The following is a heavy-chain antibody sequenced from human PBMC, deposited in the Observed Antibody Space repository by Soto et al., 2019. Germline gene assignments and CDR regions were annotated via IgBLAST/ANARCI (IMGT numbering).Heavy chain of an antibody. CDR3: AKVGTRNQDHAFDI. CDR2: ISYDGTNK. CDR1: GFTFSSSG. J-gene: IGHJ3*02. Sequence: GGSLRLSCAASGFTFSSSGMHWLRQAPGKGLEWVALISYDGTNKYYEDSVKGRFTISRDNSKNTLYLQMNSLRDEDTAVYHCAKVGTRNQDHAFDIWGQGTLVTVSS. V-gene: IGHV3-30*18.